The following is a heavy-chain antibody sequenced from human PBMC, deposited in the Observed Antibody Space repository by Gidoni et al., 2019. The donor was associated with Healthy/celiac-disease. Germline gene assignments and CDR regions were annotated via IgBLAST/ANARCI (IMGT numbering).Heavy chain of an antibody. CDR3: ARGLVVVPWYYYGMDV. Sequence: QVQLQQWGAGLLKPSETLSLTCAVYGGSFSGYYWSWIRQPPGKGLEWIGEINHSGSTNYNPSLKSRVTISVDTSKNQFSLKLSSVTAADTAVYYCARGLVVVPWYYYGMDVWGQGTTVTVSS. CDR1: GGSFSGYY. D-gene: IGHD3-22*01. V-gene: IGHV4-34*01. J-gene: IGHJ6*02. CDR2: INHSGST.